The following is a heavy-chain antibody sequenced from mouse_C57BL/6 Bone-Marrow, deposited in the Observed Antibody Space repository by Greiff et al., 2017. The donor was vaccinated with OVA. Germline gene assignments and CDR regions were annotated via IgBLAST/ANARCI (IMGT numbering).Heavy chain of an antibody. D-gene: IGHD1-1*01. J-gene: IGHJ1*03. Sequence: EVKLVESGEGLVKPGGSLKLSCAASGFTFSSYAMSWVRQTPEKRLEWVAYISSGGDYIYYADTVKGRFTISRDNARNTLYLQMSSLKSEDTAMDYCARVGDCGSYWYLDDWGTGTTVTVSS. V-gene: IGHV5S21*01. CDR3: ARVGDCGSYWYLDD. CDR1: GFTFSSYA. CDR2: ISSGGDYI.